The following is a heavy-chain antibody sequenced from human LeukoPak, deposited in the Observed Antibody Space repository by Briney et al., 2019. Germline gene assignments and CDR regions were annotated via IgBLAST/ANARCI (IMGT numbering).Heavy chain of an antibody. CDR2: TNTYTGNP. J-gene: IGHJ4*02. CDR3: ARKKVEPDRYFDY. V-gene: IGHV7-4-1*02. CDR1: GYTFTSYT. Sequence: ASVKVSCKASGYTFTSYTMNWVRQAPGQGLELMGWTNTYTGNPTYAQGFTGRFVFSLDTSVSTAYLQISSLKAEDTAVYYCARKKVEPDRYFDYWGQGTLVTVSS.